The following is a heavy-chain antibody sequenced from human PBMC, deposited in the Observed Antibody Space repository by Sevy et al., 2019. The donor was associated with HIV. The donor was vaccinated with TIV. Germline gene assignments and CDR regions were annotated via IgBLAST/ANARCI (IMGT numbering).Heavy chain of an antibody. J-gene: IGHJ4*02. V-gene: IGHV3-30-3*01. CDR1: GFTFSAHA. CDR3: ARDGGYSINCSLFY. Sequence: GGSLRLSCAASGFTFSAHAMHWVRQGPGKGLEWVAVLSYDGSTTYYADSVKGGFTVSRDNSKNTPDLQMDSLRTEDTAVYYCARDGGYSINCSLFYWGQGTLVTVSS. D-gene: IGHD6-25*01. CDR2: LSYDGSTT.